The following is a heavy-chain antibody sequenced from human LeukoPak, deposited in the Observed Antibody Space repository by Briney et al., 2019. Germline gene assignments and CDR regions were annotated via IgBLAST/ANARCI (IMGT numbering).Heavy chain of an antibody. J-gene: IGHJ4*02. CDR1: GFTFSNYW. CDR3: ARDRRYCSGGSCYEEH. V-gene: IGHV3-48*03. D-gene: IGHD2-15*01. Sequence: GGSLRLSCAASGFTFSNYWMHWVRQAPGKGLEWVSYISSSGSTIYYADSVKGRFTISRDNAKNSLYLQMNSLRAEDTAVYYCARDRRYCSGGSCYEEHWGQGTLVTVSS. CDR2: ISSSGSTI.